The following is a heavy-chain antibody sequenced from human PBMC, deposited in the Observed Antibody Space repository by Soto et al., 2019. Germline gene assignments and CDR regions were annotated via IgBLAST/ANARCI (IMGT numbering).Heavy chain of an antibody. Sequence: ASVKVSCKASGGTFSSYAISWVRQAPGQGLEWMGGIIPIFGTANYAQKFQGRVTITADKSTSTAYMELSSLRSEDTAVYYCARDLGDNYYDSSGTDDAFDIWGKGTMVTVSS. V-gene: IGHV1-69*06. CDR1: GGTFSSYA. CDR3: ARDLGDNYYDSSGTDDAFDI. J-gene: IGHJ3*02. CDR2: IIPIFGTA. D-gene: IGHD3-22*01.